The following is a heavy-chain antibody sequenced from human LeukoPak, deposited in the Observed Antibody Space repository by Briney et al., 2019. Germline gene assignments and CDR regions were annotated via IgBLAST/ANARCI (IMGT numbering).Heavy chain of an antibody. Sequence: ASVKVSCKVSGYTLTELSMHWVRQAPGKGLEWMGGFDPEDGETIYAQKFQGRVTMTEDTSTDTAYMELSSLRSEDTAVYYCARIYNPFNQREDKYDYVWGSYRYIPLYYYYYGMDVWGQGTTVTVSS. D-gene: IGHD3-16*02. J-gene: IGHJ6*02. CDR2: FDPEDGET. CDR1: GYTLTELS. CDR3: ARIYNPFNQREDKYDYVWGSYRYIPLYYYYYGMDV. V-gene: IGHV1-24*01.